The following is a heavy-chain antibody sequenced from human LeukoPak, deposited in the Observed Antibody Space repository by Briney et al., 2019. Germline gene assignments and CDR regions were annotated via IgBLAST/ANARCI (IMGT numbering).Heavy chain of an antibody. CDR3: ARATASRFDY. CDR1: GFTVSSNY. CDR2: ISSSSSYI. V-gene: IGHV3-21*01. J-gene: IGHJ4*02. D-gene: IGHD4-17*01. Sequence: GGSLRLSCAASGFTVSSNYMSWVRQAPGKGLEWVSSISSSSSYIYYADSVKGRFTISRDNAKNSLYLQMNSLRAEDTAVYYCARATASRFDYWGQGTLVTVSS.